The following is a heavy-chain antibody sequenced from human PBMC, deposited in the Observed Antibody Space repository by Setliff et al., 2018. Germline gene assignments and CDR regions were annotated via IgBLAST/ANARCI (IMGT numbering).Heavy chain of an antibody. CDR3: SRDGVSYGMDV. J-gene: IGHJ6*02. V-gene: IGHV3-7*01. CDR2: INQGGGDQ. CDR1: GFTFSSLW. Sequence: HPGGSLRLSCAASGFTFSSLWMAWVRQAPGKGLEWVANINQGGGDQFYVDSVRGRFIISRDNAKNSLYLHMNSLRADDTAVYYCSRDGVSYGMDVWGQGTTVTVSS.